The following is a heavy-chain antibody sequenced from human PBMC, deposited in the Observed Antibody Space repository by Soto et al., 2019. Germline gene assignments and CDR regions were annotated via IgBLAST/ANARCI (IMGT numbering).Heavy chain of an antibody. Sequence: VKVSCKASGGTFSSYAISWVRQAPGQGLEWMGGIIPIFGTANYAQKFQGRVTITADESTSTAYMELSGLRSEDTAVYYCARVGGPGELFNLDYWGQGTLVTVSS. J-gene: IGHJ4*02. CDR3: ARVGGPGELFNLDY. D-gene: IGHD3-10*01. CDR1: GGTFSSYA. CDR2: IIPIFGTA. V-gene: IGHV1-69*13.